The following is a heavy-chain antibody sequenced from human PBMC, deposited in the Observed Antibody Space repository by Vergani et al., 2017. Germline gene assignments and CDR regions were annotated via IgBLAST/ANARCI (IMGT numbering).Heavy chain of an antibody. CDR2: ISGSGGST. CDR1: GFTFSSYA. Sequence: EVQLVESGGGLVQPGGSLRLSCAASGFTFSSYAMSWVRQAPGKGLEWVSAISGSGGSTYYADSVKGRFTISRDNSKNTLYLQMNSLRAEDTAVYYCAKMVAATGYYYYYMNVWHEGTAVAVSS. D-gene: IGHD2-15*01. J-gene: IGHJ6*03. CDR3: AKMVAATGYYYYYMNV. V-gene: IGHV3-23*04.